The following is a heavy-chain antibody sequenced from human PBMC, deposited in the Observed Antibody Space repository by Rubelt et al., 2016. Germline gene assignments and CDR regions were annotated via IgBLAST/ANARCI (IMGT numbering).Heavy chain of an antibody. D-gene: IGHD2-15*01. J-gene: IGHJ6*03. CDR1: GGSISSYY. V-gene: IGHV4-59*12. CDR2: IYYSGST. CDR3: ARKVVVAATYYYYYYMDV. Sequence: QVQLQESGPGLVKPSETLSLTCTVSGGSISSYYWSWIRQPPGKGLEWIGYIYYSGSTNYNPSLKSRVTLSVDTAKNQFSLKLSSVTAADTAVYYCARKVVVAATYYYYYYMDVWGKGTTVTVSS.